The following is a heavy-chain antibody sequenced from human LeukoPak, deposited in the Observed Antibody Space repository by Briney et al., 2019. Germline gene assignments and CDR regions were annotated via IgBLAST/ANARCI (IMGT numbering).Heavy chain of an antibody. V-gene: IGHV3-74*01. D-gene: IGHD4-17*01. CDR3: ARDQDDYGDYVPLDY. Sequence: GGSLRLSCAASGFTFSSYWMHWVRQAPGKGPVWVSRINSDGSSTSYADSVKGRFTISRDNAKNTLYLQMNSLRAEDTAVYYCARDQDDYGDYVPLDYWGQGTLVTVSS. J-gene: IGHJ4*02. CDR2: INSDGSST. CDR1: GFTFSSYW.